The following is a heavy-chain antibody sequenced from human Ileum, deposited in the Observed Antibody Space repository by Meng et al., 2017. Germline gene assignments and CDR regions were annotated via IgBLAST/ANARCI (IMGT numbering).Heavy chain of an antibody. D-gene: IGHD5-18*01. Sequence: QVQLQESGPGLVKPSQTLSPTCSVSNGSLTNVNNYLNWIRQAPGQALEHIGYIYYDGSSYATPSLKSRVTMSIDTSTNQFSLRLDSVTAADTAVYYCAREFYVDAAMVIDSWGPGALVTVSS. J-gene: IGHJ4*02. CDR3: AREFYVDAAMVIDS. CDR2: IYYDGSS. V-gene: IGHV4-30-4*01. CDR1: NGSLTNVNNY.